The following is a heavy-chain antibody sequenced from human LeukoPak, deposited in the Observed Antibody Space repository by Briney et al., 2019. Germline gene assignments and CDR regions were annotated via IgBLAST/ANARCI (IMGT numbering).Heavy chain of an antibody. D-gene: IGHD3-10*01. CDR3: ARDYELEGSGSYYPLFDP. CDR2: ISSSSSYI. V-gene: IGHV3-21*01. Sequence: GGSLRLSCAASGFTFSSYEMNWVRQAPGKGLEWVSSISSSSSYIYYADSVKGRFTISRDNAKNSLYLQMNSLRAEDTAVYYCARDYELEGSGSYYPLFDPWGQGTLVTVSS. J-gene: IGHJ5*02. CDR1: GFTFSSYE.